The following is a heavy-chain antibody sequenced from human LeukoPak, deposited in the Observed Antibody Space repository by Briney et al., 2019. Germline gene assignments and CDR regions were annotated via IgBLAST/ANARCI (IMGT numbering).Heavy chain of an antibody. CDR3: ARRLFAGSSFDY. CDR1: GGSISSYY. D-gene: IGHD3-22*01. J-gene: IGHJ4*02. Sequence: PSETLSLTCTVSGGSISSYYWSWIRQPPGKGLEWIGYIYYSGSTNYNPSLKSRVTISVDTSKNQFSLKLSSVTAADTAVYYCARRLFAGSSFDYWGQGTLVTVSS. V-gene: IGHV4-59*08. CDR2: IYYSGST.